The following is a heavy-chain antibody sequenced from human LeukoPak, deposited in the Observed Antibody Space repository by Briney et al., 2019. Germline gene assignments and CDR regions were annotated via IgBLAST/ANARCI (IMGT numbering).Heavy chain of an antibody. D-gene: IGHD6-19*01. CDR1: GYTFTSYG. CDR2: ITAYNGNT. Sequence: ASVKVSCKASGYTFTSYGITWVRQAPGQGLEWMGWITAYNGNTNYAQNFQGRVTMTTDTSTSTAYMELRSLRSDDTAVYYCARGGSGWSSDYWGQGTLVTVSS. J-gene: IGHJ4*02. CDR3: ARGGSGWSSDY. V-gene: IGHV1-18*01.